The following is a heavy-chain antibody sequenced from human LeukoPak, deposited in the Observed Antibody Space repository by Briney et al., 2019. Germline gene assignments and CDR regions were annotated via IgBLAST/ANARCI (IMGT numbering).Heavy chain of an antibody. CDR2: IKSKTDGGTT. CDR1: GFTFSNAW. Sequence: GGSLRLSCAASGFTFSNAWMSWVRQAPGKGLEWVGRIKSKTDGGTTDYAATVKGRFTISRDDSRITLYLQLNSLKTEDTAVYYCTTDIAAAGDYRGHGTLVTVSS. CDR3: TTDIAAAGDY. V-gene: IGHV3-15*01. D-gene: IGHD6-13*01. J-gene: IGHJ4*01.